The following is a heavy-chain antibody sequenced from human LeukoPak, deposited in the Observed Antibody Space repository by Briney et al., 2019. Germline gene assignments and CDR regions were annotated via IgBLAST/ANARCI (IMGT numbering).Heavy chain of an antibody. D-gene: IGHD3-10*01. CDR2: IYYSGST. V-gene: IGHV4-39*01. CDR1: GGSISSYY. Sequence: SETLSLTCTVSGGSISSYYWGWIRQPPGKGLEWIGSIYYSGSTYYNPSLKSRVTISVDTSKNQFSLKLSSVTAADTAVYYCRHTYYYGSGSYSGWDFDYWGQGTLVTVSP. J-gene: IGHJ4*02. CDR3: RHTYYYGSGSYSGWDFDY.